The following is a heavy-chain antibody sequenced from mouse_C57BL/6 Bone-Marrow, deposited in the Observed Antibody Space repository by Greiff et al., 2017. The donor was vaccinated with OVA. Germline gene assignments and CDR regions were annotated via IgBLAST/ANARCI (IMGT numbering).Heavy chain of an antibody. CDR1: GYTFTSYW. V-gene: IGHV1-69*01. D-gene: IGHD1-1*01. CDR3: ARDYSSSYWYFDV. J-gene: IGHJ1*03. CDR2: IDPSDSYT. Sequence: VQLQQPGAELVMPGASVKLSCKASGYTFTSYWMHWVKQRPGQGLEWIGEIDPSDSYTNYNQKFKGKSTLTVDKSSSTAYMQLSSLTSEDSAVYYGARDYSSSYWYFDVWGTGTTVTVSS.